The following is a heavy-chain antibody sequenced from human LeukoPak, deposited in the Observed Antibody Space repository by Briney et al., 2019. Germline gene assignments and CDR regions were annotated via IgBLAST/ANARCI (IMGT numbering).Heavy chain of an antibody. CDR2: INPSGGGT. J-gene: IGHJ4*02. D-gene: IGHD3-10*01. CDR3: ARDPPRTTMVRGVTPLCRY. Sequence: GASVKVSCKASGYTFTSYYMHWVRQAPGQGLEWMGIINPSGGGTNYAQKFQGRVTMTRDTSISTAYMELSRLRSDDTAVYYCARDPPRTTMVRGVTPLCRYWGQGTLVTVSS. CDR1: GYTFTSYY. V-gene: IGHV1-2*02.